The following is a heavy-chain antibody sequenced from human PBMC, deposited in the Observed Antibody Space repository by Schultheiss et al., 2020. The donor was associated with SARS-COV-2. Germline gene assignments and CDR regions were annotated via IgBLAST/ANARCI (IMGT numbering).Heavy chain of an antibody. V-gene: IGHV3-7*05. CDR3: TRDHYGSGSYYNDYFDY. J-gene: IGHJ4*02. D-gene: IGHD3-10*01. Sequence: GGSLRLSCAASGFTFSSYWMSWVRQAPGKGLEWVANIKQDGSEKYYVDSVKGRFTISRDNAKNSLYLQMNSLRAEDTAVYYCTRDHYGSGSYYNDYFDYWGQGTLVTVSS. CDR2: IKQDGSEK. CDR1: GFTFSSYW.